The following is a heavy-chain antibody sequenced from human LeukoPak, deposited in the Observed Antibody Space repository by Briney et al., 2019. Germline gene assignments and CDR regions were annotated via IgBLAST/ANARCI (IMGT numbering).Heavy chain of an antibody. J-gene: IGHJ4*02. V-gene: IGHV1-69*01. CDR3: ARDQAPWDFWSGYRLDY. CDR2: IIPIFGTA. CDR1: GGTFSSYA. Sequence: SVKVSCKASGGTFSSYAISWVRQAPGQGLEWMGGIIPIFGTANYAQKFQGRVTITADESTSTAYMELSSLRSEDTAVYYCARDQAPWDFWSGYRLDYWVQGTLVTVSS. D-gene: IGHD3-3*01.